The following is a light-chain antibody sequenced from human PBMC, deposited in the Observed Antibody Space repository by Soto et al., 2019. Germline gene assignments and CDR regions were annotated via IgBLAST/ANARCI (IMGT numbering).Light chain of an antibody. CDR2: EVS. V-gene: IGLV2-23*02. J-gene: IGLJ1*01. CDR1: SSDVGSYNL. CDR3: CSYAGSSTFYV. Sequence: QSVLTQPASVSGSPGQSITTSCTGTSSDVGSYNLVSWYQQHPGKAPKLMICEVSKRPSGVSNRFSGSKSGNTASLTISGLQAEDEADYYCCSYAGSSTFYVFGTGTKVTVL.